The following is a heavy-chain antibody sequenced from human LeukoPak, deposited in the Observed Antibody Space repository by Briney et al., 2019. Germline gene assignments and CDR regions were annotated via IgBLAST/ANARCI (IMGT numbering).Heavy chain of an antibody. D-gene: IGHD2-2*01. J-gene: IGHJ4*02. Sequence: GGSLRLSCAASGFTFSSYNMNWVRQAPGKGLEWVPGISGSGHSTYYADSVKGRFTISRDNSKNTLYLQMNSLRAEDTAVYYCAKTSTDIVVVPAAHFDYWGQGALVTVSS. CDR2: ISGSGHST. CDR3: AKTSTDIVVVPAAHFDY. CDR1: GFTFSSYN. V-gene: IGHV3-23*01.